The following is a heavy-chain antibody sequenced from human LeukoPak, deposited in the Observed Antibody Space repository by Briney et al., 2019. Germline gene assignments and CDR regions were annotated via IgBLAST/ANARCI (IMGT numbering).Heavy chain of an antibody. CDR3: ARDFLRRELPDGDDAFDI. J-gene: IGHJ3*02. V-gene: IGHV4-61*01. CDR2: IYYSGST. D-gene: IGHD1-26*01. Sequence: PSETLSLTCTVSGGSISSSSYYWGWIRQPPGKGLEWIGYIYYSGSTKYNPSLKSRVTISLDTSKNQFSLNLSSVTAADTAVYYCARDFLRRELPDGDDAFDIWGQGTMVTVSS. CDR1: GGSISSSSYY.